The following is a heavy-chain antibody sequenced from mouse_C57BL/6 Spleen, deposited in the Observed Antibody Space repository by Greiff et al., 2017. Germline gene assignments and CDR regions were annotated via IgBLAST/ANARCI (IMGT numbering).Heavy chain of an antibody. J-gene: IGHJ1*03. V-gene: IGHV5-17*01. CDR3: ASPLTTWYFEV. Sequence: EVKLMESGGGLVKPGGSLKLSCAASGFTFSDYGMHWVRQAPEKGLEWVAYISSGSSTIYYADTVKGRFTISRDNAKNTLFLQMTSQRCEDRAMDYCASPLTTWYFEVWGTGITVTVSS. D-gene: IGHD1-1*01. CDR2: ISSGSSTI. CDR1: GFTFSDYG.